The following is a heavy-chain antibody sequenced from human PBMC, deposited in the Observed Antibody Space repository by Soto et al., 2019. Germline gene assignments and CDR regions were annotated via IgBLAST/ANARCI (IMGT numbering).Heavy chain of an antibody. CDR2: IYYSGIT. V-gene: IGHV4-39*01. Sequence: SETLSLTCTVSGVSISNSSYYWGWIRRPPGKGLEWIGTIYYSGITYYNPSLKSRVTISVDTSKNQFPLKLTSVTAADTAVYYCARHGSNWGQGTLVTVSS. CDR1: GVSISNSSYY. J-gene: IGHJ4*02. CDR3: ARHGSN.